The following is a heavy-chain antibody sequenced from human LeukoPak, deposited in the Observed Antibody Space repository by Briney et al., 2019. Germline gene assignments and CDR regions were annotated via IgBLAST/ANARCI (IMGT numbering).Heavy chain of an antibody. CDR3: ARQYCSSTSCYVDYFDY. CDR1: GYSFTSYW. D-gene: IGHD2-2*01. CDR2: IYPGDSDT. Sequence: GESLKISCKGSGYSFTSYWIGWVRQMPGKGLEWMGIIYPGDSDTRYSPSFQGQVTISADKSISTAYLQWSSLKASDTAMYYCARQYCSSTSCYVDYFDYWGQGTLVTVSS. J-gene: IGHJ4*02. V-gene: IGHV5-51*01.